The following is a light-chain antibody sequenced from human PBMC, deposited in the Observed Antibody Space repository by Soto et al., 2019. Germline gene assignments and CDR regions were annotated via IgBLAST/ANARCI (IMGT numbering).Light chain of an antibody. V-gene: IGKV3-11*01. J-gene: IGKJ4*01. CDR3: QQRSNWPLLT. Sequence: EIVLTQSPVTLSLSPGKRATLSCRASQSVSSYLAWYQQKPGQAPRLLIYDASNRATGIPARFSGSGSGTDFTLTISSLEPEDFAVYYCQQRSNWPLLTFGGGTKVDIK. CDR1: QSVSSY. CDR2: DAS.